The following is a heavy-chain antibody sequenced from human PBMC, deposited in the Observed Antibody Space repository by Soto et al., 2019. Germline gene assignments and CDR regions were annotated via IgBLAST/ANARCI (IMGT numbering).Heavy chain of an antibody. CDR3: AKVGAARPNKYYYYYYGMDV. Sequence: LRLSCAASGFTFSSYGMHWVRQAPGKGLEWVAVISYDGSNKYYADSVKGRFTISRDNSKNTLYLQMNSLRAEDTAVYYCAKVGAARPNKYYYYYYGMDVWGQGTTVTVSS. J-gene: IGHJ6*02. V-gene: IGHV3-30*18. CDR2: ISYDGSNK. D-gene: IGHD6-6*01. CDR1: GFTFSSYG.